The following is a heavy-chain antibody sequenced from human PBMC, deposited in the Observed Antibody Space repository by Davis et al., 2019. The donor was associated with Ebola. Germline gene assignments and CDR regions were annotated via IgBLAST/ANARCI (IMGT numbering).Heavy chain of an antibody. D-gene: IGHD3-3*01. V-gene: IGHV1-3*01. CDR1: GYTFTSYA. CDR2: INAGNGNT. CDR3: ARYYDFWSGYYYYYGMDV. Sequence: AASVKVSCKASGYTFTSYAMHWVRQAPGQRLEWMGWINAGNGNTKYSQKFQGRVTITRDTSASTAYMELSSLRSEDTAVYYCARYYDFWSGYYYYYGMDVWGQGTTVTVSS. J-gene: IGHJ6*02.